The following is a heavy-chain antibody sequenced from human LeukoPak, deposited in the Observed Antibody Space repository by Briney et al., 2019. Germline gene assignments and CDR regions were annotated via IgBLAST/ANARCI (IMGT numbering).Heavy chain of an antibody. J-gene: IGHJ4*02. Sequence: PGGSLRPSCAASGFTFSDHAMHWVRQAPGKGLEWVSAVGIAADTFYPGSVKGRFTISRENAKNSLYLQMNSLRVEDTAVYYCVRQKKSHGNFDYWGQGTLVTVSS. CDR3: VRQKKSHGNFDY. CDR1: GFTFSDHA. D-gene: IGHD1-26*01. V-gene: IGHV3-13*01. CDR2: VGIAADT.